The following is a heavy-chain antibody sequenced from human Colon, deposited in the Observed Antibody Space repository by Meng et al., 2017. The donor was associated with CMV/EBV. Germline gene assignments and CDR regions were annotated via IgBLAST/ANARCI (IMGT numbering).Heavy chain of an antibody. CDR2: IWFDDSKK. CDR3: AKVRDSGGWGSFDH. D-gene: IGHD6-19*01. J-gene: IGHJ4*02. V-gene: IGHV3-33*08. Sequence: SGFNVGSHGMHWVRQAPGKGLEWLAVIWFDDSKKHYADSLKGRFTISRDNFKNTLYLHMDNLGADDTAVYYCAKVRDSGGWGSFDHWGQGILVTVSS. CDR1: GFNVGSHG.